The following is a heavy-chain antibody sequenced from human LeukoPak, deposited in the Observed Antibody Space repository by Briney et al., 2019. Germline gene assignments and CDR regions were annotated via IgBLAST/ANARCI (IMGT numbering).Heavy chain of an antibody. V-gene: IGHV1-69*01. D-gene: IGHD2-2*01. CDR3: ARVYHSGGGDCSSTSCYYYYGMDV. J-gene: IGHJ6*02. CDR1: GGTFISYA. CDR2: IIPMFGTA. Sequence: GASVKVSCKASGGTFISYAISWVRQAPGQGLEWMGGIIPMFGTANYSQKFQGRVTITADESTSTAYMELSSLRSEDTAVYYCARVYHSGGGDCSSTSCYYYYGMDVWGQGTTVTVSS.